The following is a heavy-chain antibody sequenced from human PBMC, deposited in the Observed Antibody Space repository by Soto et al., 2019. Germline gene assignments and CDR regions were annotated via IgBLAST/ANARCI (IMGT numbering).Heavy chain of an antibody. J-gene: IGHJ5*02. CDR3: ARQGDTAMVTGWFDP. V-gene: IGHV5-10-1*01. CDR2: IDPSDSYT. D-gene: IGHD5-18*01. CDR1: GYSFTTYW. Sequence: RGESLKISCKASGYSFTTYWIGWVRQMPGKGLEWMGRIDPSDSYTNYSPSFQGHVTISADKSISTAYLQWSSLKASDTAMYYCARQGDTAMVTGWFDPWGQGTLVTVSS.